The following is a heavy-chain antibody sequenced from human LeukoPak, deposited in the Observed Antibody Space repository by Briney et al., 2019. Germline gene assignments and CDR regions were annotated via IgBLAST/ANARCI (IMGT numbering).Heavy chain of an antibody. CDR3: ARGPLTIFGVVTSYNWFDP. CDR1: GYTFTSYY. V-gene: IGHV1-46*01. D-gene: IGHD3-3*01. Sequence: ASVKVSCKASGYTFTSYYMHWVRQAPGQGLEWMGIINASGGSTSYAQKFQGRVTMTRDMSTSTVYMELSSLRSEDTAVYYCARGPLTIFGVVTSYNWFDPWGQGTLVTVSS. J-gene: IGHJ5*02. CDR2: INASGGST.